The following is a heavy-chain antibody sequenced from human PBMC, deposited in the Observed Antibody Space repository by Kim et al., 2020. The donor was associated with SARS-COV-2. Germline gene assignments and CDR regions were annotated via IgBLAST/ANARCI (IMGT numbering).Heavy chain of an antibody. J-gene: IGHJ4*02. CDR2: ISRTGYAS. CDR1: GFTINNYA. V-gene: IGHV3-23*01. D-gene: IGHD3-10*02. Sequence: GGSLRLSCAASGFTINNYAMSWVRQGPGKGLEWVSGISRTGYASDYADSVRGRFIISRDSSKNTLYLQMSSVTAEDTAVYYCARVFYVIDYWGQGTQVTVSS. CDR3: ARVFYVIDY.